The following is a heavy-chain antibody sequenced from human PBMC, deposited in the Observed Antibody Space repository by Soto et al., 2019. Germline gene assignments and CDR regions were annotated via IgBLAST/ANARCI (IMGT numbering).Heavy chain of an antibody. CDR2: INPKFGDT. CDR1: GYTFTAYH. J-gene: IGHJ6*02. V-gene: IGHV1-2*02. Sequence: QVRLVQSGAEVKEPGDSVRVSCEASGYTFTAYHIHWVRQAPGQGFEWMGWINPKFGDTGYAQDFQGRVSMTSDMSISTVYMELSRLTSDDTAIYYCARNMDYYYGRGSGNGHGVWGPGTTVTVFS. CDR3: ARNMDYYYGRGSGNGHGV. D-gene: IGHD3-10*02.